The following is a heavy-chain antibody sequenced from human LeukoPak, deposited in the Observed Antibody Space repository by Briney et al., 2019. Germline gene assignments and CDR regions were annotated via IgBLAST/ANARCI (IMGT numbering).Heavy chain of an antibody. CDR2: IYYSGST. V-gene: IGHV4-59*12. Sequence: SETLSLTCTVSGGSISSYYWSWIRQPPGKGLEWIGYIYYSGSTNYNPSLKSRVTISVDTSKNQFSLKLSSVTAADTAVYYCARDGYSYGYEDYYYMDVWGKGTTVTISS. CDR3: ARDGYSYGYEDYYYMDV. J-gene: IGHJ6*03. CDR1: GGSISSYY. D-gene: IGHD5-18*01.